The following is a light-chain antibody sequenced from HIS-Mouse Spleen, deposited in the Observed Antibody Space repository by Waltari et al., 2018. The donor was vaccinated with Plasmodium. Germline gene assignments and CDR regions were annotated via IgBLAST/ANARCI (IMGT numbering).Light chain of an antibody. V-gene: IGLV1-44*01. CDR3: AAWDDSLNGVV. CDR2: SNN. J-gene: IGLJ2*01. Sequence: QSVLTQPPSASGTPGQRVTISCSGSSSNIGSNTVNWYQQLPGTAPKPLIYSNNQRPSGGPDRFSGAKSGTSASLAISGLQSEDEADYDCAAWDDSLNGVVFGGGTKLTVL. CDR1: SSNIGSNT.